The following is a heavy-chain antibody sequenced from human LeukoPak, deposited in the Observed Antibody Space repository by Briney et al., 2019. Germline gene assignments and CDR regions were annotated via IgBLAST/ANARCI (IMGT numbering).Heavy chain of an antibody. Sequence: SETLSLTCTVSGNSISSGDNYWSWIRQPAGKGLEWIGRIYTSGSTNYNPSLKSRVTISVDTSKNQFSLKLSSVTAADTAVYYCARNGDMVRGRTVDYWGQGTLVTVSS. CDR2: IYTSGST. V-gene: IGHV4-61*02. J-gene: IGHJ4*02. D-gene: IGHD3-10*01. CDR1: GNSISSGDNY. CDR3: ARNGDMVRGRTVDY.